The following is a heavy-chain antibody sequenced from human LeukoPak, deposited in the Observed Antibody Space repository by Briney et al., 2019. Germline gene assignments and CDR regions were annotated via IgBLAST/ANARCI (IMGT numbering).Heavy chain of an antibody. CDR2: ISSSSSTI. V-gene: IGHV3-48*02. Sequence: TGGSLRLSCAASGFTFSSYAMSWVRQAPGKGLEWVSYISSSSSTIYYADSVKGRFTISRDNAKNSLYLQMNSLRDEDTAVYYCARAPPRRYYDSSGSRIYYFDYWGQGTLVTVSS. J-gene: IGHJ4*02. CDR1: GFTFSSYA. CDR3: ARAPPRRYYDSSGSRIYYFDY. D-gene: IGHD3-22*01.